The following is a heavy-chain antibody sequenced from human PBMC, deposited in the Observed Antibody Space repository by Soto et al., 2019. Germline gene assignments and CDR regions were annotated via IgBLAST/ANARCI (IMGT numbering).Heavy chain of an antibody. D-gene: IGHD6-19*01. V-gene: IGHV4-59*01. CDR3: ARFGGGWYYYMDV. CDR1: GGSISSYY. CDR2: IYYSGST. J-gene: IGHJ6*03. Sequence: PSETLSLTCTVSGGSISSYYWSWIRQPPGKGLEWIGYIYYSGSTNYNPSLKSRVTISVDTSKNQFSLKLSSVTAADTAVYYCARFGGGWYYYMDVWGKGTTVTVSS.